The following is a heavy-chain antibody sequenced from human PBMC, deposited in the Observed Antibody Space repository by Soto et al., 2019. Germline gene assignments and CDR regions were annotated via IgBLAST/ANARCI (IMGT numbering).Heavy chain of an antibody. CDR2: IYYSGNT. CDR3: ARQDTALDY. J-gene: IGHJ4*02. Sequence: PSETLSLTCTVSGGSISSYYWSWIRQPPGKGLEWIGYIYYSGNTNYNPSLKSRVTISVDTSKNQFSLKLSSVTAADTAVYYCARQDTALDYWGQGTLVTVSS. CDR1: GGSISSYY. V-gene: IGHV4-59*01. D-gene: IGHD5-18*01.